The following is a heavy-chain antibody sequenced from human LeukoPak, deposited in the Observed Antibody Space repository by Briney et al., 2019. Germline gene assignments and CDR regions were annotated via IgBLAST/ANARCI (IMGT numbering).Heavy chain of an antibody. CDR3: AKASSSGRSDY. CDR1: GFTFSSYA. V-gene: IGHV3-23*01. D-gene: IGHD1-26*01. Sequence: GGSLRLSCAASGFTFSSYAMSWVRQAPGKGLVWVSAISGSGGSTYYADSVKGRFTISRDNSKNTLFLQMNSLRAEDTAVYYCAKASSSGRSDYWGQGTLVTVSS. J-gene: IGHJ4*02. CDR2: ISGSGGST.